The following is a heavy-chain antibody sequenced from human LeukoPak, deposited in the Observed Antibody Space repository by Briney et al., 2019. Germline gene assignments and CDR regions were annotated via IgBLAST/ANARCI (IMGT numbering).Heavy chain of an antibody. CDR1: GGSISSGDYY. CDR3: AGYSGYDRWHYFDY. Sequence: PSEILSLTCTVSGGSISSGDYYWSWIRQPPGKGLEWIGYIYYSGSTYYNPSLKSRVTISVDTSKNQFSLKLSSVTAADTAVYYCAGYSGYDRWHYFDYWGQGTLVTVSS. D-gene: IGHD5-12*01. V-gene: IGHV4-30-4*01. CDR2: IYYSGST. J-gene: IGHJ4*02.